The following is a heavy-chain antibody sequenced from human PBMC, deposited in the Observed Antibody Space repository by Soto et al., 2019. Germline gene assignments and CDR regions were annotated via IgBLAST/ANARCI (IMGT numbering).Heavy chain of an antibody. Sequence: SETLSLTCTVSGGSISSYYWSWIRQPPGKGLEWIGYIYYSGSTNYNPSLKSRVTISVDTSKNQFSLKLSSVTAADTAVYYCARLSSGWYFLVDYWGQGTLVTVSS. V-gene: IGHV4-59*08. D-gene: IGHD6-19*01. J-gene: IGHJ4*02. CDR2: IYYSGST. CDR3: ARLSSGWYFLVDY. CDR1: GGSISSYY.